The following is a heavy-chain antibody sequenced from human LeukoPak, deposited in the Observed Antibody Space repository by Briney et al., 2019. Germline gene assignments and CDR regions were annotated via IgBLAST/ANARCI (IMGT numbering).Heavy chain of an antibody. CDR3: ARDAPNRYFDY. J-gene: IGHJ4*02. Sequence: PGGSLRLSCAASGFTVSSNYMSWVRQAPGKGLEWVSVIYSGGSTYYADSVKGRFTISRDSSKNTLYLQMNSLRAEDTAVYYCARDAPNRYFDYWGQGTLVTVSS. CDR2: IYSGGST. CDR1: GFTVSSNY. V-gene: IGHV3-53*01. D-gene: IGHD4/OR15-4a*01.